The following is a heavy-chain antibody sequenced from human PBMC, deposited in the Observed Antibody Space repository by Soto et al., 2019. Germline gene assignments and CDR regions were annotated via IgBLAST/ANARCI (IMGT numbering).Heavy chain of an antibody. J-gene: IGHJ5*02. CDR3: ASHDPGARFDA. CDR2: INPNNGAT. CDR1: RYIFTAYF. V-gene: IGHV1-2*02. D-gene: IGHD1-1*01. Sequence: QVQLVQSGAEVKKPGASVKVSCKAPRYIFTAYFMHWVRQATGQGLEWMGWINPNNGATHDGLSFQGRVTMTRDTSISTAYMELSSLRSDDTAVYYCASHDPGARFDAWGQGTLVIVSS.